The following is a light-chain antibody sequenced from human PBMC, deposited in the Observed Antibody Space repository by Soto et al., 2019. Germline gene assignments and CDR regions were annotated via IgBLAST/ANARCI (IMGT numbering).Light chain of an antibody. CDR2: EVS. CDR3: SSYAGSNNLGV. CDR1: SSDVGGYNY. Sequence: QSVLTQPPSASGSPGQSVTISCTGTSSDVGGYNYVSWYQQHPGKAPKLMIYEVSKRPSGVPDRFSGSKSGNTASLTVSGLQAEDEADYYCSSYAGSNNLGVFVGGTKLTVL. J-gene: IGLJ2*01. V-gene: IGLV2-8*01.